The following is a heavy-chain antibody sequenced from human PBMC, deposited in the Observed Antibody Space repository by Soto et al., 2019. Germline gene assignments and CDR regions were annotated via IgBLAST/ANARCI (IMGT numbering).Heavy chain of an antibody. CDR2: IIPIFGTA. J-gene: IGHJ5*02. D-gene: IGHD6-13*01. CDR3: ARVDSSRWSVGNWFEP. CDR1: GGTFSSYA. V-gene: IGHV1-69*13. Sequence: SVKVSCKASGGTFSSYAISWVRQAPGQGLEWMGGIIPIFGTANYAQKFQGRVTITADESTSTAYMELSSLRSGDTAVYYCARVDSSRWSVGNWFEPWGEGTLDNVSS.